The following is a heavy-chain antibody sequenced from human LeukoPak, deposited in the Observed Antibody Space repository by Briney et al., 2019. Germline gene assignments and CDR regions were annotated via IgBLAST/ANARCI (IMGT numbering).Heavy chain of an antibody. CDR2: ISDSGST. D-gene: IGHD3-10*01. V-gene: IGHV4-59*01. Sequence: PSETLSLTCTVSGGSINNYFWSWIRQPPGKGLEWIGYISDSGSTNYNPSLKSRVTVSLDTSKNQFSLKLSSVTAADTAVYYCTRAIRLWDYGSGSYFPAYFDYWGQGTLVTVSS. CDR3: TRAIRLWDYGSGSYFPAYFDY. CDR1: GGSINNYF. J-gene: IGHJ4*02.